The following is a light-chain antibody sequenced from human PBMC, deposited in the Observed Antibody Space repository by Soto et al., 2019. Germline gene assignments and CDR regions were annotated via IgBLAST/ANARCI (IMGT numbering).Light chain of an antibody. Sequence: EIVLTQSPATQSLSPGERATLSCRASQSVSSYLAWYQQKPGQAPRLLIYGASTRATGIPARFSGSGSGTEFTLTISSLQSEDFAVYYCQQYNNWRTFGQGTKVDIK. CDR1: QSVSSY. CDR3: QQYNNWRT. CDR2: GAS. V-gene: IGKV3-15*01. J-gene: IGKJ1*01.